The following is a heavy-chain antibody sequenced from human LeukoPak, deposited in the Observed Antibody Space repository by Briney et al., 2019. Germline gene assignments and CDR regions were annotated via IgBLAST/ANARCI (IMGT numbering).Heavy chain of an antibody. CDR2: ISAYNGNT. Sequence: ASVKVSCNVSGDTFTSYGINWVRQAPGQGLEWMGWISAYNGNTNYSQKPQGSLTMTTDTSTSTAYTELRSLRSDDTAVYYCARALQIVGATGDFDYWGQGTLVTVSS. D-gene: IGHD1-26*01. J-gene: IGHJ4*02. CDR1: GDTFTSYG. CDR3: ARALQIVGATGDFDY. V-gene: IGHV1-18*01.